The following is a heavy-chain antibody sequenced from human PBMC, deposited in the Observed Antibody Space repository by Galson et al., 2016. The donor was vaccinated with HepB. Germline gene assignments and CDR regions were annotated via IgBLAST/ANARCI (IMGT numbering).Heavy chain of an antibody. V-gene: IGHV6-1*01. CDR1: GDSVSNNRAA. CDR2: TLYRSKWFH. J-gene: IGHJ4*02. CDR3: VRGSLAVTSSTLDY. Sequence: CAISGDSVSNNRAAWTWIRQSPSRGLEWLGRTLYRSKWFHEYASSVKGRMTINSDIAKNQFSLQVNSVTPEDTAVYFCVRGSLAVTSSTLDYWGQGALVIVSS. D-gene: IGHD2-21*02.